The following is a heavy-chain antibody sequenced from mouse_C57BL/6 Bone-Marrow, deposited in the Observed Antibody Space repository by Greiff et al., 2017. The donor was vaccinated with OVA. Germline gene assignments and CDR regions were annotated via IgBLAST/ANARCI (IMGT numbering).Heavy chain of an antibody. J-gene: IGHJ3*01. CDR3: ARYDYDEAY. V-gene: IGHV5-6*02. CDR1: GFTFSSYG. D-gene: IGHD2-4*01. Sequence: DVMLVESGGDLVKPGGSLKLSCAASGFTFSSYGMSWVRQTPDKRLEWVATISSGGSYTYYPDSVKGRFTISRDNAKNTLYLQMSSLKSEDTAMYYCARYDYDEAYWGQGTLVTVSA. CDR2: ISSGGSYT.